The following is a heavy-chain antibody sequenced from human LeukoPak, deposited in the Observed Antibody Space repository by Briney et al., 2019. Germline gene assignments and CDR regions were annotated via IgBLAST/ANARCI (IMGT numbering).Heavy chain of an antibody. CDR3: ARDRRGDYYYYGVDV. J-gene: IGHJ6*02. CDR2: ISDGGST. V-gene: IGHV3-23*01. CDR1: GFTFSSYA. Sequence: GGSLRLSCAASGFTFSSYAMSWVRQAPGRGLEWLSTISDGGSTFYADSVNGRFTISRDNAKNSLYLQMNSLRVEDTAVYYCARDRRGDYYYYGVDVWGQGTTVTVSS.